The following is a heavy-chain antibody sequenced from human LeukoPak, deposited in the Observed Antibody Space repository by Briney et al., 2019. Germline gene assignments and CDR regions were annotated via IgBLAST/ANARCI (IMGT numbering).Heavy chain of an antibody. D-gene: IGHD6-13*01. J-gene: IGHJ6*02. Sequence: ASVKVSCKASGYTFTGYYMHWVRQAPGQGLEWVGWINTNTGNPTYAQGFTGRFVFSLDTSVSTAYLQISSLKAEDTAVYYCARPRYSSSRYYYYYGMDVWGQGTTVTVSS. V-gene: IGHV7-4-1*02. CDR1: GYTFTGYY. CDR2: INTNTGNP. CDR3: ARPRYSSSRYYYYYGMDV.